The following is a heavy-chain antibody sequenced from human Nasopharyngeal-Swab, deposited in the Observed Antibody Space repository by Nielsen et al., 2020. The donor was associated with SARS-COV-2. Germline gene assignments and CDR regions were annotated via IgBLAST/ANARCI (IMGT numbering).Heavy chain of an antibody. Sequence: GESLKISCAASGFSLSNYGMSWVRQAPGKGLEWVSSISGSGGGTQYADSVKGRFTISRDNSKNTLLLQMNSLRAEDTAVYYCAFVDTTLLGYYYSGMDVWGQGTTVTVSS. CDR3: AFVDTTLLGYYYSGMDV. J-gene: IGHJ6*02. CDR1: GFSLSNYG. CDR2: ISGSGGGT. V-gene: IGHV3-23*01. D-gene: IGHD5-18*01.